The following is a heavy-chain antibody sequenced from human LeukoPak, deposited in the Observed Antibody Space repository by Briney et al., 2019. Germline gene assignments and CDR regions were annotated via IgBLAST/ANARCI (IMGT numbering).Heavy chain of an antibody. J-gene: IGHJ4*02. CDR2: ISSSSSYI. CDR1: GFTFSSYS. V-gene: IGHV3-21*01. Sequence: SGGSLRLSCAASGFTFSSYSMNWVRQAPGKGLEWVSSISSSSSYIYYADSVKGRFTISRDNAKNSLYLQMNSLRAEDTAVYYCARGNKAAIDYWGQGTLVTVSS. CDR3: ARGNKAAIDY. D-gene: IGHD1/OR15-1a*01.